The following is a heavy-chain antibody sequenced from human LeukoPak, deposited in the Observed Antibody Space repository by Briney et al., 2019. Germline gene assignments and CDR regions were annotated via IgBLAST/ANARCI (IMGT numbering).Heavy chain of an antibody. CDR2: IWDTEIT. CDR1: GGSIRSYF. V-gene: IGHV4-59*01. J-gene: IGHJ3*02. CDR3: VRGLVLATDDAFDI. Sequence: SETLSLTCTVSGGSIRSYFWSWLRQPPGKGLEWIGYIWDTEITDYNPSLKSRVTISLDTSKNHFSLKLRSVTAADTALYFCVRGLVLATDDAFDIWGQGTLVTVSS. D-gene: IGHD5-12*01.